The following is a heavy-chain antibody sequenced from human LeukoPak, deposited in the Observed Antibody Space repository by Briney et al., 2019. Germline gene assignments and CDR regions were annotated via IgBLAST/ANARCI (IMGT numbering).Heavy chain of an antibody. Sequence: PGRSLRLSCAASGFTFSSYGMHWVRQAPGKGLEWVAVISYDGSNKYYADSVKGRFTISRDNSKNTLYLQMNSLRAEDTAVYYCATPTRYSSGWSPFDPWGQGTPVTVSS. V-gene: IGHV3-30*03. D-gene: IGHD6-19*01. CDR2: ISYDGSNK. CDR1: GFTFSSYG. CDR3: ATPTRYSSGWSPFDP. J-gene: IGHJ5*02.